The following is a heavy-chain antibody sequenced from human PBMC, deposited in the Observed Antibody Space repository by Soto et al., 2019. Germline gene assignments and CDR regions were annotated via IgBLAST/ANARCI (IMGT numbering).Heavy chain of an antibody. CDR2: IDTDETST. D-gene: IGHD3-22*01. CDR1: GFTFSHYW. CDR3: ARFGTFYDSSGFAY. Sequence: EVQLVESGGGLVQPGGSLRLSCAASGFTFSHYWMHWVRQAPGKGLEWVSLIDTDETSTTYADSVKGRFTISRDNAKKTLYLQMNSLRAEDTAVYYCARFGTFYDSSGFAYWGQGTLVTVSS. J-gene: IGHJ4*02. V-gene: IGHV3-74*03.